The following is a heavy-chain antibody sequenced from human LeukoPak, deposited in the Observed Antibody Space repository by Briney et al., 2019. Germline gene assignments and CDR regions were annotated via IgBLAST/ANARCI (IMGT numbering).Heavy chain of an antibody. CDR3: ARDAIVRDYSNSDY. D-gene: IGHD4-11*01. J-gene: IGHJ4*02. CDR2: INPNSGGT. CDR1: EYTFTGYY. V-gene: IGHV1-2*02. Sequence: ASVKVSFKASEYTFTGYYIHWVRQAPGQGLEWMGWINPNSGGTNYAQKFQGRVTMTRDTSISTAYMELSRLASDDTAVYCCARDAIVRDYSNSDYWGREPWSPSPQ.